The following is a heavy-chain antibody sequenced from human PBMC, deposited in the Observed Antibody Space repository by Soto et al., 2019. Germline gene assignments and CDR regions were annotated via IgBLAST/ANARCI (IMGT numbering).Heavy chain of an antibody. CDR1: GGSISSGGYY. CDR2: IYYSGST. J-gene: IGHJ6*02. CDR3: ARGVDTAMLYYYYGMDV. D-gene: IGHD5-18*01. V-gene: IGHV4-31*03. Sequence: SETLSLTCTVSGGSISSGGYYWSWIRQHPGKGLEWIGYIYYSGSTYYNPSLKSRVTISVDTSKNQFSLKLSSVTAADTAVYYCARGVDTAMLYYYYGMDVWGQGTTVTVSS.